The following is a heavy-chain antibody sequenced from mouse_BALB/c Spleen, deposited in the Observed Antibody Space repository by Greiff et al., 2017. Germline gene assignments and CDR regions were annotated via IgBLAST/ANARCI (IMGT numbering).Heavy chain of an antibody. CDR1: GFTFSSYT. CDR2: ISSGGSYT. Sequence: VQLKESGGGLVKPGGSLKLSCAASGFTFSSYTMSWVRQTPEKRLEWVATISSGGSYTYYPDSVKGRFTISRDNAKNTLYLQMSSLKSEDTAMYYCTRDYYPAWFAYWGQGTLVTVSA. J-gene: IGHJ3*01. V-gene: IGHV5-6-4*01. CDR3: TRDYYPAWFAY. D-gene: IGHD2-1*01.